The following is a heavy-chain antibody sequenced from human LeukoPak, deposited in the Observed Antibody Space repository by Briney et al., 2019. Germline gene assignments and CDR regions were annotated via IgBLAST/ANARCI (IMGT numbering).Heavy chain of an antibody. V-gene: IGHV4-34*01. CDR3: ASTPRVPAAFFDY. J-gene: IGHJ4*02. Sequence: PSETLSLTCAVYGGSFSGYYWSWIRQPPGKGLEWIGEINHSGSTNYNPSLKSRVTISVDTSKNQFSLKLSSVTAADTAVYYCASTPRVPAAFFDYWGQGTLVTVSS. CDR1: GGSFSGYY. D-gene: IGHD2-2*01. CDR2: INHSGST.